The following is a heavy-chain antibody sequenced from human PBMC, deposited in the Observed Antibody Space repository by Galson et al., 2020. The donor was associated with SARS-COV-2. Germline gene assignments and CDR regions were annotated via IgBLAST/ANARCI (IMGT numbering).Heavy chain of an antibody. J-gene: IGHJ5*02. V-gene: IGHV1-24*01. Sequence: ASVKVSCKVSGYTLTELSMHWVRQAPGKGLEWMGGFDPEDGETIYAQKFQGRVTMTEDTSTDTAYMELSSLRSEDTAVYYCATSPAAIRDNWFDAWGQGTLVTVSS. CDR1: GYTLTELS. CDR3: ATSPAAIRDNWFDA. D-gene: IGHD2-2*01. CDR2: FDPEDGET.